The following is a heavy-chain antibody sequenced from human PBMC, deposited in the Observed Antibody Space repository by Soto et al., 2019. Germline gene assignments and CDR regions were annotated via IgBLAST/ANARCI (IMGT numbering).Heavy chain of an antibody. J-gene: IGHJ4*02. CDR1: GYTFSGFD. Sequence: ASVKVSCKASGYTFSGFDMHWVRQAPGEGLEWMGWINPNSGGTKSAEKFQGRVTMTRDTSISTAYMELSRLTPDDTAVYYCASAAVTGTAGLDFCGQGTQVTVSS. CDR2: INPNSGGT. CDR3: ASAAVTGTAGLDF. V-gene: IGHV1-2*02. D-gene: IGHD6-19*01.